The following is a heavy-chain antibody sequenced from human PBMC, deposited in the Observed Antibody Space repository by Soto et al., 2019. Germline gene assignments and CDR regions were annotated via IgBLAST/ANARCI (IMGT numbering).Heavy chain of an antibody. V-gene: IGHV1-8*02. CDR3: AGGNFRY. CDR2: MNPNSGNT. Sequence: GALVKVSCKAAGYNFSTFDIHWVRQATGHGLEWMGWMNPNSGNTGYAQELRGRVTMTRNTSNTTAYMELTSLTSDDTGVYYCAGGNFRYWGQGTLVTVSS. CDR1: GYNFSTFD. J-gene: IGHJ4*02.